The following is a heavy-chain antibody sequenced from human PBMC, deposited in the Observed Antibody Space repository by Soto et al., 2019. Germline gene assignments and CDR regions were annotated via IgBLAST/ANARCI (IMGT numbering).Heavy chain of an antibody. J-gene: IGHJ5*02. CDR3: AKDGLGYCSSTSCHHNWFDP. V-gene: IGHV3-23*01. CDR2: ISGSGGST. D-gene: IGHD2-2*01. Sequence: GGSLRLSCAASGFTFSSYAMSWVRQAPGKGLEWVSAISGSGGSTYYADSMKGRFTISRDNSKNTLYLQMNSLRAEDTAVYYCAKDGLGYCSSTSCHHNWFDPWGQGTLVTVSS. CDR1: GFTFSSYA.